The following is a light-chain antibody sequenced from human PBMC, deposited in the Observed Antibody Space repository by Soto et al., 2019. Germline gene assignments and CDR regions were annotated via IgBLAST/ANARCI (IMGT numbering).Light chain of an antibody. Sequence: DIVLTQSPGTLSLSPGERATLSCRASQSLSSSYLAWYQQKPGQAPRLLIYAASSRATGIPDRFSGSGSGADFTLTISRLEPEDFAVYYCQQYGDSVTFGGGTKVDIK. CDR1: QSLSSSY. CDR3: QQYGDSVT. CDR2: AAS. V-gene: IGKV3-20*01. J-gene: IGKJ4*01.